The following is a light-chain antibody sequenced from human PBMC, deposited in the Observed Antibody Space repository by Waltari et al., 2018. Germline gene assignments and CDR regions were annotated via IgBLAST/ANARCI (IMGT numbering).Light chain of an antibody. V-gene: IGLV3-10*01. CDR1: ALPNKY. J-gene: IGLJ2*01. CDR2: EDN. Sequence: SYELTQPPSVSVSPGQTARIICSGDALPNKYTYWYQQKSDQAPVLVIYEDNKRPSGIPERFFGSTSGTLATLTISGAQVEDEADYYCYSTDSAGGVFGGGTKVTVL. CDR3: YSTDSAGGV.